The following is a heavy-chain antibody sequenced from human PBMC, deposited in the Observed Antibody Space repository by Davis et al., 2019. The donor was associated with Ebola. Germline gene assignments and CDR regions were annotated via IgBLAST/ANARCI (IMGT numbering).Heavy chain of an antibody. V-gene: IGHV1-46*01. CDR2: INPSGGST. Sequence: AASVKVSCKASGYTFTSYYMHWVRQAPGQGLEWMGIINPSGGSTSYAQKFQGRVTMTRDTSTSTVYMELSSLRFEDTAVYYCARGRTVTGTRGLSWFDPWGQGALVTVSS. J-gene: IGHJ5*02. CDR1: GYTFTSYY. D-gene: IGHD6-19*01. CDR3: ARGRTVTGTRGLSWFDP.